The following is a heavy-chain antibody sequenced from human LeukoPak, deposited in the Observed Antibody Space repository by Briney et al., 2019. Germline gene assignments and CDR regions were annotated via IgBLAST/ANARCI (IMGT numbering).Heavy chain of an antibody. J-gene: IGHJ4*02. D-gene: IGHD6-19*01. V-gene: IGHV1-58*01. CDR3: AALSFSSGWYVPDDY. Sequence: TSVSLSCKASGFTFTSSAVQWVRQARGQRLEWIGWIVVGSGNTNYAQKFQERVTITRDMSTRTAYMEVSSLRSEDTAVYYCAALSFSSGWYVPDDYWGQGTLVTVCS. CDR1: GFTFTSSA. CDR2: IVVGSGNT.